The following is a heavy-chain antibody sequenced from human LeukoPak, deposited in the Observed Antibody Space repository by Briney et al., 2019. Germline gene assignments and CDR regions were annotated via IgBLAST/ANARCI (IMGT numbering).Heavy chain of an antibody. J-gene: IGHJ4*02. CDR1: GFTFNSYG. D-gene: IGHD5-12*01. V-gene: IGHV3-7*01. CDR2: IKQDGSET. CDR3: ARAQWRRPDY. Sequence: PGRSLRLSCAASGFTFNSYGMHWVRQAPGKGLEWVATIKQDGSETDYVDSVKGRFTISRDNAKNSLYLQMNSLRIEDTAVYYCARAQWRRPDYWGQGTLVTVSS.